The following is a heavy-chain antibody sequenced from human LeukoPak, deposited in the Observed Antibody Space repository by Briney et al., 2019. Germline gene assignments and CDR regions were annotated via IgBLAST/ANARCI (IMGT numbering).Heavy chain of an antibody. V-gene: IGHV3-23*01. CDR1: GFTFSSYA. J-gene: IGHJ4*02. CDR2: ISGSGGST. D-gene: IGHD2-15*01. Sequence: PGGSLRLSCAASGFTFSSYAMSWVRQAPGKGLEWVSAISGSGGSTYYADSVKGRFTISRDNSKNTLYLQMNSLRAEDTAVYYCARSPPTLYCSGGSCYFDYWGQGTLVTVSS. CDR3: ARSPPTLYCSGGSCYFDY.